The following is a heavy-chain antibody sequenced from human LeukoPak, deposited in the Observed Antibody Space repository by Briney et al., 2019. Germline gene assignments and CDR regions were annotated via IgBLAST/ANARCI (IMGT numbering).Heavy chain of an antibody. CDR3: ARDGLVWAYFDY. D-gene: IGHD3/OR15-3a*01. V-gene: IGHV3-21*01. CDR2: ISSSSSYI. CDR1: GFTFSSYS. Sequence: GGSLRLSCAASGFTFSSYSMNWVRQAPGKGLEWVSSISSSSSYIYYADSVKGRFTISRDNAKNSLYLQMNSLRAEDTVVYYCARDGLVWAYFDYWGQGTLVTVSS. J-gene: IGHJ4*02.